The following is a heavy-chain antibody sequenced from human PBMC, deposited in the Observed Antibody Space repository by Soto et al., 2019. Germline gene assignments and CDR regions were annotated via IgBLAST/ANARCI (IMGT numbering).Heavy chain of an antibody. V-gene: IGHV3-21*01. CDR3: ARHGKPGVGEWYLDF. CDR2: ISGSSGFI. D-gene: IGHD3-10*01. J-gene: IGHJ4*02. Sequence: EVQLVESGGGLVKPAGSLRLSCAASGFTFSGYTMNWVRQAPGKGLEWVSSISGSSGFIYYTDSVKGRFTISRDNARNALYLQMNSLRAEDTAVYYCARHGKPGVGEWYLDFWGQGARVTVSS. CDR1: GFTFSGYT.